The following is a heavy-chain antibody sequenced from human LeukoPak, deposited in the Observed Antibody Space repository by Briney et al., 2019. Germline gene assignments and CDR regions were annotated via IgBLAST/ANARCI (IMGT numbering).Heavy chain of an antibody. CDR1: GFTFSSYA. J-gene: IGHJ5*02. Sequence: PGGSLRLSCAASGFTFSSYAMHWVRQAPGKGLEWVAVISYDGSNKYYADSVKGRFTISRDNSKNTLYLQMNSLRAEDTAVYYCARPLIPPYSSSWFSWFDPWGQGTLVTVPS. CDR2: ISYDGSNK. D-gene: IGHD6-13*01. CDR3: ARPLIPPYSSSWFSWFDP. V-gene: IGHV3-30*04.